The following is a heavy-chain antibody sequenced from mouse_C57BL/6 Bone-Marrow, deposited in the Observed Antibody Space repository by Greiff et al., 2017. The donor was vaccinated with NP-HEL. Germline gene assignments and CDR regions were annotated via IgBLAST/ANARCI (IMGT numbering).Heavy chain of an antibody. Sequence: DVQLVESGPGLVKPSQSLSLTCSVTGYSITSGYYWNWIRQFPGNKLEWMGYISYDGSNNYNPSLKNRISITRDTSKNQFFLKLNSVTTEDTATYYCARGGSSYVGYWGQGTTLTVSS. CDR1: GYSITSGYY. CDR3: ARGGSSYVGY. V-gene: IGHV3-6*01. J-gene: IGHJ2*01. D-gene: IGHD1-1*01. CDR2: ISYDGSN.